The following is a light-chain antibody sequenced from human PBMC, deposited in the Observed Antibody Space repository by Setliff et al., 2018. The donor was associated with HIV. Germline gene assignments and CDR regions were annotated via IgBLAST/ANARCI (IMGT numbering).Light chain of an antibody. CDR1: RSDVGGFNL. V-gene: IGLV2-23*01. CDR2: DDN. CDR3: CSYAGVSTMV. J-gene: IGLJ3*02. Sequence: QSVLTQPASVSGSPGQAIIISCTGTRSDVGGFNLVSWYQQHPGKAPKLILYDDNKRPSGVSNRFSGSKSGNTASLTISGLQAEGEADYYCCSYAGVSTMVFGGGTKVTVL.